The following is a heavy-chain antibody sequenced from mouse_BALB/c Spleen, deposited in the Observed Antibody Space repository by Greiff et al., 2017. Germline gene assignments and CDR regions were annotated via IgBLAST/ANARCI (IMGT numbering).Heavy chain of an antibody. CDR2: ILPGSGST. V-gene: IGHV1-9*01. J-gene: IGHJ3*01. Sequence: VQLQQSGAELMKPGASVKISCKATGYTFSSYWIEWVKQRPGHGLEWIGEILPGSGSTNYNEKFKGKATFTADTSSNTAYMQLSSLTSEDSAVYYCAGLGLWFAYWGQGTLVTVSA. CDR1: GYTFSSYW. D-gene: IGHD4-1*01. CDR3: AGLGLWFAY.